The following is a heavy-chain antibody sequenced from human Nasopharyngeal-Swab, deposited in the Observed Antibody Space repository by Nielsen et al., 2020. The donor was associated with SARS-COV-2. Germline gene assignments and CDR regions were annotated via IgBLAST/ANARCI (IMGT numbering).Heavy chain of an antibody. CDR1: GFTFSIYN. Sequence: GESLKISCAASGFTFSIYNMNWVRQVPGKGLEWISSISSSSTYIYYADSVKGRFTISRDNAKNSIYLRMSSLRADDTAVYYCARDGLDYDFWSAYFMDVWGQGTTVTVSS. J-gene: IGHJ6*02. D-gene: IGHD3-3*01. CDR2: ISSSSTYI. V-gene: IGHV3-21*01. CDR3: ARDGLDYDFWSAYFMDV.